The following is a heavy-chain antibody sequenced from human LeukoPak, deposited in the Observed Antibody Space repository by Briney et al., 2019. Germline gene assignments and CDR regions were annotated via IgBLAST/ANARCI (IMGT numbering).Heavy chain of an antibody. V-gene: IGHV3-48*01. CDR3: AREADSGWYPD. J-gene: IGHJ4*02. D-gene: IGHD6-19*01. Sequence: GGSLRLSCAASGFTFSSYAMSWVRRAPGKGLEWISYISTSGGIIYYADSVRGRFTISRDNAKNSLFLQMNSLRAEDTAVYYCAREADSGWYPDWGQGTLVTVSS. CDR1: GFTFSSYA. CDR2: ISTSGGII.